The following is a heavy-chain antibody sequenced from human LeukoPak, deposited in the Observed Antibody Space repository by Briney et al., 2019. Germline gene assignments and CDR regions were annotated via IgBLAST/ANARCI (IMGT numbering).Heavy chain of an antibody. V-gene: IGHV4-4*02. D-gene: IGHD6-13*01. Sequence: SGTLSLTCAVSGGSISNNNWWSWVRQPPGKGLEWIGEIFRSGGTNYSPSLRSRVTISVDKSKNQFSLKLNSVTAADTAVYYCARHGAHSSSWFSGGFDPWGQGTLVTVSS. CDR3: ARHGAHSSSWFSGGFDP. J-gene: IGHJ5*02. CDR1: GGSISNNNW. CDR2: IFRSGGT.